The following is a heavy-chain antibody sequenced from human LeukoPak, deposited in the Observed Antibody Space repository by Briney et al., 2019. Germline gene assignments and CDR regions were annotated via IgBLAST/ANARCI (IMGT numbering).Heavy chain of an antibody. V-gene: IGHV3-30*03. CDR3: ARGGRYDSSGYLHYFDY. CDR1: GLTFSSYG. CDR2: ISYDGSNK. D-gene: IGHD3-22*01. J-gene: IGHJ4*02. Sequence: QPGRSLRLSCAASGLTFSSYGMHWVRQAPGKGLEWVAVISYDGSNKYYADSVKGRFTISRDNSKNTLYLQMNSLRAEDTAVYYGARGGRYDSSGYLHYFDYWGQGTLVTVSP.